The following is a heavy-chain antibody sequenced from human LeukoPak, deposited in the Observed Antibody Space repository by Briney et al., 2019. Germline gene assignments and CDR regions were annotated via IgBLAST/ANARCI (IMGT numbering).Heavy chain of an antibody. V-gene: IGHV3-11*04. D-gene: IGHD3-10*01. CDR3: GSLHDSLWSPFDY. Sequence: GGPLRLSCAASGFTFSSYWMSWIRQAPGKGLEWVSYISSSGVTIYYAESVKSRFTISRDNAKNSLYLQMNSLRAEDTAVYYCGSLHDSLWSPFDYWGQGTLVTVSS. CDR2: ISSSGVTI. CDR1: GFTFSSYW. J-gene: IGHJ4*02.